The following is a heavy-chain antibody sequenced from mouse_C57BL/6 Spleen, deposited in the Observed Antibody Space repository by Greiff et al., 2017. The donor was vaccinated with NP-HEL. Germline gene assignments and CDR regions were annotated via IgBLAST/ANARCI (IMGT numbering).Heavy chain of an antibody. CDR1: GYSITSGYD. Sequence: EVKLEESGPGMVKPSQSLSLTCTVTGYSITSGYDWHWIRPFPGNKLEWMGYISYSGSTNYNPSLKSRISITHDTSKNHFFLKLNSVTTEDTATYDCARGLLRTGWAMDYWGQGTSVTVSS. D-gene: IGHD2-3*01. V-gene: IGHV3-1*01. CDR3: ARGLLRTGWAMDY. J-gene: IGHJ4*01. CDR2: ISYSGST.